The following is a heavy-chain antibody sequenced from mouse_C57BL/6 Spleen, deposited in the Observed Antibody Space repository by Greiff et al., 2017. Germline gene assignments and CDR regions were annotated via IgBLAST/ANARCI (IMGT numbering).Heavy chain of an antibody. CDR2: ISGGGGNT. D-gene: IGHD2-4*01. CDR3: ASLIYYDYDETY. V-gene: IGHV5-9*01. J-gene: IGHJ3*01. CDR1: GFTFSSYT. Sequence: EVKVVESGGGLVKPGGSLKLSCAASGFTFSSYTMSWVRQTPEKRLEWVATISGGGGNTYYPDSVKGRFTISRDNAKNTLYLQMSSLRSEDTALYYCASLIYYDYDETYWGQGTLVTVSA.